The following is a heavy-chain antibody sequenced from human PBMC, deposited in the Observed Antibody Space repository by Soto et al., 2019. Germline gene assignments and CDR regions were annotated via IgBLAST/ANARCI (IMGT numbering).Heavy chain of an antibody. D-gene: IGHD1-7*01. V-gene: IGHV1-3*05. CDR2: INAGNGNT. CDR1: GYTFISYA. Sequence: QVQLVQSGAEEKKPGASVKVSCKASGYTFISYAMHWVRQAPGQRLEWMGWINAGNGNTKYSQKFQGRVTITRDTSASTAYMELSSLRSKDTAVYNCARGSLELGYYYYGMDVWGQGTTVTVSS. CDR3: ARGSLELGYYYYGMDV. J-gene: IGHJ6*02.